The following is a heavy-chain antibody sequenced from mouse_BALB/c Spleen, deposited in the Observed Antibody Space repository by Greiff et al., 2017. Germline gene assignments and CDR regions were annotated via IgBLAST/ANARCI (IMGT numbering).Heavy chain of an antibody. CDR1: GFTFSSYA. D-gene: IGHD1-1*01. Sequence: EVMLVESGGGLVKPGGSLKLSCAASGFTFSSYAMSWVRQSPEKRLEWVAEISSGGSYTYYPDTVTGRFTISRDNAKNTLYLEMSSLRSEDTAMYYCARGLYYYGSSLRAMDYWGQGTSVTVSS. CDR2: ISSGGSYT. V-gene: IGHV5-9-4*01. J-gene: IGHJ4*01. CDR3: ARGLYYYGSSLRAMDY.